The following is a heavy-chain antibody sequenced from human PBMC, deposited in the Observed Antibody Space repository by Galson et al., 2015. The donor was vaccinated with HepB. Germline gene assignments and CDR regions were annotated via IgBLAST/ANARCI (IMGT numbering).Heavy chain of an antibody. Sequence: QSGAEVKKPGESLRISCKGSGYTFTNYWITWVRQVPGKGLEWMGRIDPSDSYTNYSPSFQGHVTISTDKSITTAYLQWISLKASDTAIYYCARLLAYGGNLEYIDFWGQGTLVTVSS. V-gene: IGHV5-10-1*01. CDR1: GYTFTNYW. J-gene: IGHJ4*02. CDR3: ARLLAYGGNLEYIDF. CDR2: IDPSDSYT. D-gene: IGHD4-23*01.